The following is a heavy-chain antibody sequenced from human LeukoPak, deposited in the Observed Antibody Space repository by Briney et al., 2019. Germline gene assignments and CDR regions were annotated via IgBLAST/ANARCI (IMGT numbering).Heavy chain of an antibody. CDR2: ISAYNGNT. Sequence: ASVRVSCMASGYTFTSYGISWVRPAPGQGLEWMGWISAYNGNTNNAQKLQGRVTMTADTSTSTAYTKLRSLRSDDTAVYYCARAPPDYYDSSEVSFDYWGEGTLVTVSS. V-gene: IGHV1-18*01. J-gene: IGHJ4*02. D-gene: IGHD3-22*01. CDR3: ARAPPDYYDSSEVSFDY. CDR1: GYTFTSYG.